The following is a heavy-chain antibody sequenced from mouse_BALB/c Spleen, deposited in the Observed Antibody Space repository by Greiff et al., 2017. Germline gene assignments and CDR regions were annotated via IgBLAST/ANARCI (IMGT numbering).Heavy chain of an antibody. J-gene: IGHJ1*01. CDR1: GYTFTSYW. V-gene: IGHV1-5*01. CDR2: IYPGNSDT. Sequence: DVKLVESGTVLARPGASVKMSCKASGYTFTSYWMHWVKQRPGQGLEWIGAIYPGNSDTSYNQKFKGKAKLTAVTSTSTAYMELSSLTNEDSAVYYCTPQLSYWYFDVWGAGTTVTVSS. D-gene: IGHD4-1*02. CDR3: TPQLSYWYFDV.